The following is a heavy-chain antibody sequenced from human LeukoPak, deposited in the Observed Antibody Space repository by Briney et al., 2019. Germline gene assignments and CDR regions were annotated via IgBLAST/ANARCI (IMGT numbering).Heavy chain of an antibody. Sequence: GGSLRLSCAASGFTFSSYSMNWVRQAPGKGLEWVSYISSSSSTIYYADSVKGRFTISRDNAKNTLYLQMNSLRAEDTAVYYCAKSHAYCSSTSCYSDAFDIWGQGTMVTVSS. CDR2: ISSSSSTI. D-gene: IGHD2-2*02. CDR1: GFTFSSYS. V-gene: IGHV3-48*01. CDR3: AKSHAYCSSTSCYSDAFDI. J-gene: IGHJ3*02.